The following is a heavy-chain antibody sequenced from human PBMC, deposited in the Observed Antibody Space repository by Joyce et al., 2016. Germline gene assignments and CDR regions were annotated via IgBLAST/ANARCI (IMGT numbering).Heavy chain of an antibody. Sequence: QEQLEESGGGVVQPGTSLRLSCAASGFTFSGYAMNWVRQAPDKGLEWVAIISYDGPNKFYADSVKGRFTISRDNSKNTLFLQMNSLTIEDTGVYFCARRGGISAGRKPGAFDIWGQGTLVTVSS. V-gene: IGHV3-30*04. D-gene: IGHD6-13*01. J-gene: IGHJ3*02. CDR1: GFTFSGYA. CDR2: ISYDGPNK. CDR3: ARRGGISAGRKPGAFDI.